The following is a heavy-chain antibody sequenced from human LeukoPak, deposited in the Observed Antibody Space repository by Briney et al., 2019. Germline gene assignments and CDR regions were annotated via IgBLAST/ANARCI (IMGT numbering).Heavy chain of an antibody. CDR1: GFAFSTYT. CDR2: INSGGTTT. Sequence: GGSLRLSCAACGFAFSTYTMDWARQSPGKGLEWVASINSGGTTTHYADSVKGRFTISRDNAQNVLYLQMNGLRADDAAVYYCLRGDSRDFWGQGTLVTVSS. J-gene: IGHJ4*02. CDR3: LRGDSRDF. V-gene: IGHV3-21*06. D-gene: IGHD3-22*01.